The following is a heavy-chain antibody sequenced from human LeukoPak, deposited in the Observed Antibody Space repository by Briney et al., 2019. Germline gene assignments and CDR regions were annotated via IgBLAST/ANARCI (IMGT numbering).Heavy chain of an antibody. D-gene: IGHD3-22*01. CDR3: ARDGAMIVVVIHFDY. V-gene: IGHV3-30*04. J-gene: IGHJ4*02. CDR1: GFTFSSYA. CDR2: ISYDGSNK. Sequence: GGSLRLSCAASGFTFSSYAMHWVRQAPGKGLEWVAVISYDGSNKYYADSVKGRFTISRDNSKNTLYLQMNSLRAEDTAVYYCARDGAMIVVVIHFDYWGQGTLVTVSS.